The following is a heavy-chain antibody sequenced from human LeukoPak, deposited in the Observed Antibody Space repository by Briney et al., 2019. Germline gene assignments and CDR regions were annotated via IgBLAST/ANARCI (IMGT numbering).Heavy chain of an antibody. V-gene: IGHV4-34*01. Sequence: SETLSLTCAVYDGSFSGYYWSWIRQPPGKGLEWIGEINHSGSTNYNPSLKSRVTVSVDTSRNQDSLKVTSVTAADTALYYCARVVASTSIDSWGQGILVTVSS. J-gene: IGHJ4*02. CDR1: DGSFSGYY. CDR2: INHSGST. D-gene: IGHD2-15*01. CDR3: ARVVASTSIDS.